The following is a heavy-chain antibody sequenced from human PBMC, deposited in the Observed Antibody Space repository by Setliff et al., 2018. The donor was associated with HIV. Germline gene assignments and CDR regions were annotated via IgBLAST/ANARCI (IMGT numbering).Heavy chain of an antibody. CDR3: AREGGKLWFGELLYAFYI. CDR1: GGSFSSGSYY. V-gene: IGHV4-61*02. CDR2: IYTSGST. Sequence: PSETLSLTCTVSGGSFSSGSYYWSWIRQSSGKGLEWIGRIYTSGSTNYNPSLKSRVTISVDTSKNQFSLTLSSVKAADTAVYYCAREGGKLWFGELLYAFYIWGQGTMFTVSS. J-gene: IGHJ3*02. D-gene: IGHD3-10*01.